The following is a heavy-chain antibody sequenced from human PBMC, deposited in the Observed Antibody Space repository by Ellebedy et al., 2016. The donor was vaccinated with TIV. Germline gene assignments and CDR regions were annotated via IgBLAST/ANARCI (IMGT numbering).Heavy chain of an antibody. CDR1: GGSVSSANYY. Sequence: MPSETLSLTCTVSGGSVSSANYYWTWFRQPPGKGLEWIGYIYSSGRTDYKHSLKSRVAISVDTSRNQISLKLSSVTAADTAVYYCSAAYVRLTPAYWGQGTLVTVSS. CDR3: SAAYVRLTPAY. J-gene: IGHJ4*02. D-gene: IGHD3-10*02. V-gene: IGHV4-61*01. CDR2: IYSSGRT.